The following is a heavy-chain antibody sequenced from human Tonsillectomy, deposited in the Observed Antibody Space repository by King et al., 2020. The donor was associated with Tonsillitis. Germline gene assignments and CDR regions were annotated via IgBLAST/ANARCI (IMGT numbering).Heavy chain of an antibody. Sequence: QLQESGPGLVKPSETLSLTCTVSGGSISSYYWSWIRQPPGKGLEWIGYIYDSGSTKYNPPLKSRGTISVDTSKNQLSLKLSSVNAADTAVYYCARGSNIAAAGTGYYFAYWGQGTLVTVSS. D-gene: IGHD6-13*01. CDR1: GGSISSYY. V-gene: IGHV4-59*01. CDR3: ARGSNIAAAGTGYYFAY. J-gene: IGHJ4*02. CDR2: IYDSGST.